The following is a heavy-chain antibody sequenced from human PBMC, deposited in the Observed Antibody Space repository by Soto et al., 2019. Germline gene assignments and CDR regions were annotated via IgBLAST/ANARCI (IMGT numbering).Heavy chain of an antibody. CDR2: IIPIFGTA. Sequence: SVKVSCKASGGTFSSYAISCVRQAPGQGLEWMGGIIPIFGTANYAQKFQGRVTITADESTSTAYMELGSLRSEDTAVYYCARILYYDSSGYSDWFDPWGQGTLVTVSS. V-gene: IGHV1-69*13. J-gene: IGHJ5*02. D-gene: IGHD3-22*01. CDR3: ARILYYDSSGYSDWFDP. CDR1: GGTFSSYA.